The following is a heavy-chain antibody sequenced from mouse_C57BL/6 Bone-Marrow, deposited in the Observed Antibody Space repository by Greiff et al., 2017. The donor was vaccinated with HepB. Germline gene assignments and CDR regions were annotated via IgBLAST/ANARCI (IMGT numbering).Heavy chain of an antibody. CDR2: INPSTGGT. J-gene: IGHJ2*01. CDR3: ARSSITTVVARDYFDY. Sequence: VQLQQSGPELVKPGASVKISCKASGYSFTGYYMNWVKQSPEKSLEWIGEINPSTGGTTYNQKFKAKATLTVDKSSSTAYMQLKSLTSEDSAVYYCARSSITTVVARDYFDYWGQGTTLTVSS. D-gene: IGHD1-1*01. V-gene: IGHV1-42*01. CDR1: GYSFTGYY.